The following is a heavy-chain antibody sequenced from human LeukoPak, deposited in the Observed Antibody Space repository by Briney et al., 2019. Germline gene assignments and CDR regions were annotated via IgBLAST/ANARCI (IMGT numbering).Heavy chain of an antibody. D-gene: IGHD6-13*01. V-gene: IGHV3-49*04. CDR3: TRTYIIAAAGTYDY. CDR2: IRSKAYGGTT. J-gene: IGHJ4*02. CDR1: GFTFGDYA. Sequence: HPGESLRLSCTTSGFTFGDYAMTWVRQAPGKGLEWVGFIRSKAYGGTTEYAASVKGRFTISRDDSKSIAYLQMNSLKTEDTAVYYCTRTYIIAAAGTYDYWGQGTLVTVSS.